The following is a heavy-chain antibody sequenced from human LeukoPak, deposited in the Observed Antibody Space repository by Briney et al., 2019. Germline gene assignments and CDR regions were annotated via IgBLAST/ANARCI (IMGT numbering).Heavy chain of an antibody. Sequence: PGGSLRLSCAASGFTFSSYSMNWVRQAPGKGLEWVSSISSSSSYIYYADSVKGRFTISRDNAKNSPYLQMNSLRAEDTAVYYCARDSFGVVIMDYYGMDVWGQGTTVTVSS. D-gene: IGHD3-3*01. CDR1: GFTFSSYS. CDR2: ISSSSSYI. J-gene: IGHJ6*02. CDR3: ARDSFGVVIMDYYGMDV. V-gene: IGHV3-21*01.